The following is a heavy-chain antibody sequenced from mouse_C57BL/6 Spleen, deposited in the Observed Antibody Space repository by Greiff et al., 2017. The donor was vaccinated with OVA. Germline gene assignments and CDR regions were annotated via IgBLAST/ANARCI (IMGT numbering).Heavy chain of an antibody. CDR1: GYAFSSSW. Sequence: QVQLKESGPELVKPGASVKISCKASGYAFSSSWMNWVKQRPGKGLEWIGRIYPGDGDTNYNGKFKGKATLTADKSSSTAYMQLSSLTSEDSAVYFCARGGVAPYAMDYWGQGTSVTVSS. CDR2: IYPGDGDT. D-gene: IGHD1-1*01. V-gene: IGHV1-82*01. CDR3: ARGGVAPYAMDY. J-gene: IGHJ4*01.